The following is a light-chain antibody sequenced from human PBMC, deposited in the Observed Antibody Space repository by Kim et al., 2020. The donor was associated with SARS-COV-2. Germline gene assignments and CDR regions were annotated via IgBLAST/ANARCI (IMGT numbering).Light chain of an antibody. Sequence: DIQMTQSPSAMSASVGDRVTITCRASQGIGNYLAWFQQKPGKVPKRLIYDVSSLQSGVPSRFSGIGSGTEFTLTISSLQPEDFATYYCLQYNTYPSTFGQGTEVEIK. CDR3: LQYNTYPST. J-gene: IGKJ1*01. CDR2: DVS. V-gene: IGKV1-17*03. CDR1: QGIGNY.